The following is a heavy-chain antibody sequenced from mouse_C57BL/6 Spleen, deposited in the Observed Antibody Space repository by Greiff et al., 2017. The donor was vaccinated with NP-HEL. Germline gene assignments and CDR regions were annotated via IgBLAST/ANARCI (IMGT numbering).Heavy chain of an antibody. CDR2: ISDGGSYT. CDR3: ARETAQATDYYAMDY. V-gene: IGHV5-4*01. D-gene: IGHD3-2*02. Sequence: EVMLVESGGGLVKPGGSLKLSCAASGFTFSSYAMSWVRQTPEKRLEWVATISDGGSYTYYPDNVKGRFTISRDNAKNNLYLQMSHLKSEDTAMYYCARETAQATDYYAMDYWGQGTSVTVSS. CDR1: GFTFSSYA. J-gene: IGHJ4*01.